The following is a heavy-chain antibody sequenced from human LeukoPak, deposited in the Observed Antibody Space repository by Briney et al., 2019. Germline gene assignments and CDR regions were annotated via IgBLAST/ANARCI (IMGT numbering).Heavy chain of an antibody. D-gene: IGHD4-23*01. J-gene: IGHJ5*02. Sequence: PSQTLSLTCTVSGGSICSGSYYWSWIRQPAGKGLEWIGRIYTSGSTNYNPSLKSRVTISVDTSKNQFSLKLSSVTAADTAVYYCARGSYGGNSWFDPWGQGTLVTVSS. CDR3: ARGSYGGNSWFDP. CDR2: IYTSGST. V-gene: IGHV4-61*02. CDR1: GGSICSGSYY.